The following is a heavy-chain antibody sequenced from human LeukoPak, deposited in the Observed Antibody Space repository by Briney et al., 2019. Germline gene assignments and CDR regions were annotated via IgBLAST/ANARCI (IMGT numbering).Heavy chain of an antibody. CDR3: ASRTYDTLTGYYYYGMDV. V-gene: IGHV3-30-3*01. J-gene: IGHJ6*02. Sequence: GGSLRLSCAASGFTFSSYAMHWVRQAPGKGLEWVAVISYDGSNKYYADSVKGRFTISRDNSKNTLYLQMNSLRAEDTAVYYCASRTYDTLTGYYYYGMDVWGQGTTVTVSS. D-gene: IGHD3-9*01. CDR2: ISYDGSNK. CDR1: GFTFSSYA.